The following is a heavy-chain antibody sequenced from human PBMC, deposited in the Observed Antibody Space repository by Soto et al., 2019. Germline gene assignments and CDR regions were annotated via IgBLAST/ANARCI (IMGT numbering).Heavy chain of an antibody. CDR3: ARDIGGYYESSSYAN. CDR1: GGSISPYY. Sequence: QVQLQESGPRLVKPSETLSLTCTVSGGSISPYYWSWIRQPPGRGLEWIGYIYYSGSTNYNPSLKSRVTISVDTSKTQFSLKLSSVTAADTAVYYCARDIGGYYESSSYANWGQVTLVTVSS. D-gene: IGHD3-22*01. CDR2: IYYSGST. V-gene: IGHV4-59*01. J-gene: IGHJ4*02.